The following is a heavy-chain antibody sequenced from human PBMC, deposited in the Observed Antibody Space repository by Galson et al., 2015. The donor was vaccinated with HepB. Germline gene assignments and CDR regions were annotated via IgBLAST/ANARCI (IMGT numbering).Heavy chain of an antibody. V-gene: IGHV1-18*04. J-gene: IGHJ3*02. D-gene: IGHD3-22*01. CDR1: GYTFTNYG. Sequence: SVKVSCKASGYTFTNYGINWVRQAPGQGLEWMGWISVYNGNTNYPRKFQGRVTMTTDTSTSTAYMELRSLRSDDTAVYYCAWANCYDSSGLAYKYASDIWGQGTMVTVSS. CDR2: ISVYNGNT. CDR3: AWANCYDSSGLAYKYASDI.